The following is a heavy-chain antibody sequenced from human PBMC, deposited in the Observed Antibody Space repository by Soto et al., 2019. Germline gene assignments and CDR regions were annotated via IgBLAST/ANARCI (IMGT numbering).Heavy chain of an antibody. CDR1: GGSISSYY. Sequence: SETLSLTCTVSGGSISSYYWSWIRQPPGKGLEWIGYIYYSGSTNYNPSLKSRVTISVDTSKNQFSLKLSSVTAADTAVYYCARRRETTVTNYFDYWGQGTLVTVSS. D-gene: IGHD4-17*01. J-gene: IGHJ4*02. V-gene: IGHV4-59*08. CDR3: ARRRETTVTNYFDY. CDR2: IYYSGST.